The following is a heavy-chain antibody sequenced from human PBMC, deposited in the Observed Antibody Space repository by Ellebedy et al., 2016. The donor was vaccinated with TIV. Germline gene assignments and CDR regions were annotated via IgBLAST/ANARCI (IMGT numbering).Heavy chain of an antibody. J-gene: IGHJ4*02. D-gene: IGHD2-15*01. V-gene: IGHV2-5*01. CDR3: ARIPSAAGPFDY. CDR1: GFSLSTSGVG. Sequence: SGPTLVXPTQTLTLTCTFSGFSLSTSGVGVGWIRQPPGKALEWLALIYWNDNKRYSPSLKSRLTITKDTSKNQVVLTMTNMDPVDTATYYCARIPSAAGPFDYWGQGTLVTVSS. CDR2: IYWNDNK.